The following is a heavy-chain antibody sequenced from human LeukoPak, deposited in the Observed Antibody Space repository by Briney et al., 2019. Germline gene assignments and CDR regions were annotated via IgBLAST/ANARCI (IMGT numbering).Heavy chain of an antibody. Sequence: GGSLRLSCAASGFTFSSYWMTWVRQAPGKGLEWVANIKEDGSAKFYADSVKGRITISRDNAKKSLYLQMDSLRVEDTALYYCATTDNAIAGPYWGQGSLVTVSS. D-gene: IGHD2-15*01. J-gene: IGHJ4*02. CDR2: IKEDGSAK. V-gene: IGHV3-7*01. CDR1: GFTFSSYW. CDR3: ATTDNAIAGPY.